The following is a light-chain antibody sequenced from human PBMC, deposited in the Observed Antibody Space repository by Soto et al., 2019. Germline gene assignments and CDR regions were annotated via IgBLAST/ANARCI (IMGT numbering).Light chain of an antibody. CDR2: DVS. Sequence: QSALTQPASVSGSPGQSITISCTGTSSDVGGYNYVSWYQQHPGKAPKLMIYDVSNRPSGVSNRFSGSKSGNTASLTISGLQAEDEADYYCSSDTSSSTLYVFGTGTKLTGL. CDR3: SSDTSSSTLYV. J-gene: IGLJ1*01. V-gene: IGLV2-14*01. CDR1: SSDVGGYNY.